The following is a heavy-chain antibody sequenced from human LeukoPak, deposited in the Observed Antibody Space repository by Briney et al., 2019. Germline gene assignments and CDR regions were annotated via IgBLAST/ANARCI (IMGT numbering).Heavy chain of an antibody. CDR2: IIPIFGTA. D-gene: IGHD3-22*01. CDR1: GGTLSSYA. V-gene: IGHV1-69*13. CDR3: AREYHSSGYVGWFDP. Sequence: LWASVKVSCKASGGTLSSYAISWVRQAPEQGLEWMGGIIPIFGTANYEQKFQGRVTITADESTSTAYMELSSLRSEDTAVYYCAREYHSSGYVGWFDPWGQGTLVTVSS. J-gene: IGHJ5*02.